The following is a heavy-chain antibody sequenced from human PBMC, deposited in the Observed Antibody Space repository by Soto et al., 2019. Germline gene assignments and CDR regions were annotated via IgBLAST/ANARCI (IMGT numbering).Heavy chain of an antibody. CDR1: GYTFTGYY. CDR3: ARDSSSSRSFDY. CDR2: INPNSGGT. J-gene: IGHJ4*02. D-gene: IGHD6-6*01. V-gene: IGHV1-2*02. Sequence: ASVKVSCKASGYTFTGYYMHWVRQAPGQGLEWMGWINPNSGGTKYSQIFQGRVTITWDTSARTAYMDLSSLISEDTADYYCARDSSSSRSFDYWGQGARVTVSS.